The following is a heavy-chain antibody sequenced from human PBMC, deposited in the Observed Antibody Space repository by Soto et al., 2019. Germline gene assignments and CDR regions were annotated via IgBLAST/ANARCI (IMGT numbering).Heavy chain of an antibody. J-gene: IGHJ6*02. CDR3: ARDVRDSSGYYYELNYYYYVMDF. Sequence: GGSLRLSCAASGFTFSSYAMHGVRQAPGKGLEWVAVISYDGSNKYYADSVKGRFTISRDNSKNTLYLQMNSLRAEDTAVYYCARDVRDSSGYYYELNYYYYVMDFWGQGTTVTVSS. CDR2: ISYDGSNK. CDR1: GFTFSSYA. D-gene: IGHD3-22*01. V-gene: IGHV3-30-3*01.